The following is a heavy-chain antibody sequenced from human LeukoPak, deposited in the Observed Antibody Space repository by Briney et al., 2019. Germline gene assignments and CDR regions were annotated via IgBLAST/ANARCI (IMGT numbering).Heavy chain of an antibody. J-gene: IGHJ3*02. D-gene: IGHD3-22*01. Sequence: PSETLSLTCTVSGGSISSYYWGWIRQPAGKGLEWIGRIYTSGSTNYNPSLKSRVTMSVDTSKNQFSLKLSSVTAADTAVYYCARGFNPDYYDSSGYYLVAFDIWGQGTMVTVSS. CDR1: GGSISSYY. V-gene: IGHV4-4*07. CDR2: IYTSGST. CDR3: ARGFNPDYYDSSGYYLVAFDI.